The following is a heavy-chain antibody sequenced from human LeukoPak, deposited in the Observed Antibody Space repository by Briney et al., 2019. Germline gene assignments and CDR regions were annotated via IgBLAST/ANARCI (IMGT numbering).Heavy chain of an antibody. J-gene: IGHJ4*02. D-gene: IGHD5-18*01. CDR1: GGSFSGYY. V-gene: IGHV4-34*01. Sequence: SETLSLTCAVYGGSFSGYYWSWIRQPPGKGLEWIGEINHSGSTNYNPSLKSRVTISVDTSKNQFSLKLSSVTAADTAVYYCARDTAMVGFDYWGQGTLVTVSS. CDR3: ARDTAMVGFDY. CDR2: INHSGST.